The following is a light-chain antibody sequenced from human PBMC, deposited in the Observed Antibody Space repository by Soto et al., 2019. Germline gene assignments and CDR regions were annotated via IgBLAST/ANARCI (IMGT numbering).Light chain of an antibody. J-gene: IGKJ4*01. CDR3: QQRSNWPPVT. V-gene: IGKV3-11*01. Sequence: EIVLTQSPATLSLSPGERATLSCRASQSVSSYLAWYHQKPGQAPRLLIYDASNRATGIPARFSGSGSGTDFPLTISSLEPEDFAIYYCQQRSNWPPVTFGGGTKVEIK. CDR2: DAS. CDR1: QSVSSY.